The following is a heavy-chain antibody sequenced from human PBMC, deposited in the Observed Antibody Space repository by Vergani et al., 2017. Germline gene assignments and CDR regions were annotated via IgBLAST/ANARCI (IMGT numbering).Heavy chain of an antibody. J-gene: IGHJ6*02. D-gene: IGHD2-2*02. CDR2: ISAYNGNT. CDR3: ARDSYCSSTSCYTGYYYYYGMDV. CDR1: GYTFTSYG. V-gene: IGHV1-18*01. Sequence: QVQLVQSGAEVKKPGASVKVSCKASGYTFTSYGISWVRQAPGQGLEWMGWISAYNGNTNYAQKLQGRVTMTTDTSTITAYMELRSLRSDDTAVYYCARDSYCSSTSCYTGYYYYYGMDVWGQGTTVTVSS.